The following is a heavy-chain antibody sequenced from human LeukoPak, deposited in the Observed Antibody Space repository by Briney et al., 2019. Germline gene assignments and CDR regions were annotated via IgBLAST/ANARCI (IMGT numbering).Heavy chain of an antibody. J-gene: IGHJ4*02. V-gene: IGHV3-23*01. CDR1: GFTFSSYA. D-gene: IGHD4-11*01. CDR3: ARNSFDSNYHPFDY. CDR2: ISGSGGST. Sequence: GGSLRLSCAASGFTFSSYAMSWVRQAPGKGPEWVSAISGSGGSTYYADSVKGRFTISRDNSKNTLYLQMNSLRAEDTAVYYCARNSFDSNYHPFDYWGQGTLVTVSS.